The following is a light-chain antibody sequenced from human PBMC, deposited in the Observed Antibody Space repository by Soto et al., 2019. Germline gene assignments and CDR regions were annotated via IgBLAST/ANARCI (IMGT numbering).Light chain of an antibody. CDR2: GAS. CDR3: QQYNNWPRT. CDR1: QSISSD. Sequence: ETVMTQSPATLSVSPGDRVTLSCRASQSISSDLAWYQQKPGQAPRLLIYGASTRATSIPARFSGSGSGTEFTLTISSLQSEDFAVYYCQQYNNWPRTFGQGTEVEVK. V-gene: IGKV3-15*01. J-gene: IGKJ1*01.